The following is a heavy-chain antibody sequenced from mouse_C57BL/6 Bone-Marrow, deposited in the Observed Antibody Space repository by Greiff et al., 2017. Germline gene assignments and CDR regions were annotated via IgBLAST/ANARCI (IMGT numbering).Heavy chain of an antibody. Sequence: VQLQQPGAELVKPGASVKVSCKASGYTFTSYWLHWVKQRPGQGLEWIGRIHPSDSDTNYNQKFKGKATLTVDKSSSTAYMQLSSLTSEDSAVYYCAIWGTTVVAPSAMDYWGQGTSVTVSS. J-gene: IGHJ4*01. V-gene: IGHV1-74*01. D-gene: IGHD1-1*01. CDR1: GYTFTSYW. CDR2: IHPSDSDT. CDR3: AIWGTTVVAPSAMDY.